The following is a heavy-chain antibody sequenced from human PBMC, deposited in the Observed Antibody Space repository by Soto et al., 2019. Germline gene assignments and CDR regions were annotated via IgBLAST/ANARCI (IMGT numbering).Heavy chain of an antibody. D-gene: IGHD2-15*01. V-gene: IGHV2-5*02. J-gene: IGHJ4*02. CDR1: GFSLSTSGVG. CDR3: AHRPSGYCSGGSCYSGGLSY. CDR2: IYWDDDK. Sequence: QITLKESGPTLVKPTQTLTLTCTFSGFSLSTSGVGVGWIRQPPGKALEWLALIYWDDDKRYSPSLKSRLTITKDTSKDQVVLTMTNMDPVDTATYYCAHRPSGYCSGGSCYSGGLSYWGQGTLVTVSS.